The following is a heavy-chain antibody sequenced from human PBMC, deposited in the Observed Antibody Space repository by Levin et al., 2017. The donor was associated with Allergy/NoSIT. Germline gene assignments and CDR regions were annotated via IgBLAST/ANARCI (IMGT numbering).Heavy chain of an antibody. D-gene: IGHD2-8*01. Sequence: GESLKISCAASGFTFSSYAMSWVRQAPGKGLEWVSAISGSGGSTYYADSVKGRFTISRDNSKNTLYLQMNSLRAEDTAVYYCAKLPCTNGVCYNSAFDIWGQGTMVTVSS. J-gene: IGHJ3*02. CDR2: ISGSGGST. V-gene: IGHV3-23*01. CDR1: GFTFSSYA. CDR3: AKLPCTNGVCYNSAFDI.